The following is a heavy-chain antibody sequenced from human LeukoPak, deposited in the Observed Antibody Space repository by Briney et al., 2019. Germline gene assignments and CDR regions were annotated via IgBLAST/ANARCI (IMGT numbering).Heavy chain of an antibody. CDR3: ARTGSGGDLDI. Sequence: GGSLRLSCAASGFTFSNHWLHWVRQAPGKGLVWVSRINGEGTSTIYADSVKGRFTISRDNAESTVYLQMNSLRAEDTAVYYCARTGSGGDLDIWGQGTMVTVSS. V-gene: IGHV3-74*01. J-gene: IGHJ3*02. D-gene: IGHD2-15*01. CDR1: GFTFSNHW. CDR2: INGEGTST.